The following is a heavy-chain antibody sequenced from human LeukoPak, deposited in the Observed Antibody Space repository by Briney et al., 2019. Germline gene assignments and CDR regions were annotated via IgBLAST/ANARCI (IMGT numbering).Heavy chain of an antibody. CDR1: GFTFSSYA. V-gene: IGHV3-23*01. CDR2: ISPNVGAT. Sequence: GASLRLSCAASGFTFSSYAMTWVRQAPGKGLEWVSTISPNVGATYYADSVKGRFTISRDNSKNTLYLQMNSLRAEDTAVYYCASGRNILTGYYTADYWGQGTLVTVSS. CDR3: ASGRNILTGYYTADY. J-gene: IGHJ4*02. D-gene: IGHD3-9*01.